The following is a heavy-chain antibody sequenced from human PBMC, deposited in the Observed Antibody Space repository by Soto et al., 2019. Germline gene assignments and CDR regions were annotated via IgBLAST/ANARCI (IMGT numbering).Heavy chain of an antibody. CDR2: IYHTGNT. V-gene: IGHV4-59*02. J-gene: IGHJ4*02. CDR3: ARSFSDWYYFDN. Sequence: SETLSLTCSVSGGSVRGDYWNWIRQPPGKGLEWIGCIYHTGNTHYSPSLKSRVTVSMDTSKNQFSLNLNFVTAADTAVYYCARSFSDWYYFDNWGQGTLVT. D-gene: IGHD6-19*01. CDR1: GGSVRGDY.